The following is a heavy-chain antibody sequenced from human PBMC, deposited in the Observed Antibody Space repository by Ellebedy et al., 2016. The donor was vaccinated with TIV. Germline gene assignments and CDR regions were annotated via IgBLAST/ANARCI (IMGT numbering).Heavy chain of an antibody. CDR2: TYPGVSET. V-gene: IGHV5-51*01. J-gene: IGHJ4*02. D-gene: IGHD6-13*01. CDR1: GYTFPNAW. CDR3: ARLRYSSSLSPLDY. Sequence: GESLKISCTASGYTFPNAWIAWVRQMPGKGLELMGITYPGVSETRYSPSFQGQITISVDKSINTAYLQWNSLRSSDTAMYFCARLRYSSSLSPLDYWGQGTLVTVSS.